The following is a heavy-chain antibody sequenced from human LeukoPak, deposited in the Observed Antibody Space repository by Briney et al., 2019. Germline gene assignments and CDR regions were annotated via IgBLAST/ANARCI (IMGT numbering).Heavy chain of an antibody. CDR2: IYYTGGT. CDR1: GGSISYYF. J-gene: IGHJ4*02. Sequence: SGTLSLTCTVSGGSISYYFWSWIREPPGKGLEWIAYIYYTGGTDYNPSLKSRVTISVDTSKNHFSLQLSSVTPADTAVYYCARHERNGGYYDYWGQGTLVAVSS. V-gene: IGHV4-59*08. D-gene: IGHD3-22*01. CDR3: ARHERNGGYYDY.